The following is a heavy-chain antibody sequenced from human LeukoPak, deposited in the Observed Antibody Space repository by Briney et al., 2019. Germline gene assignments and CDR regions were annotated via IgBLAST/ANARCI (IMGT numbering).Heavy chain of an antibody. V-gene: IGHV4-59*01. D-gene: IGHD3-9*01. CDR2: IYYSGST. J-gene: IGHJ4*02. CDR1: GGSISSYY. CDR3: ARQGYDILTGYDY. Sequence: PSETLSLTCTVSGGSISSYYLSWIRLPPGKGLEWIGYIYYSGSTNYNPSLKSRVTISVDTSKNQFSLKLSSVTAADTAVYYCARQGYDILTGYDYWGQGTLVTVSS.